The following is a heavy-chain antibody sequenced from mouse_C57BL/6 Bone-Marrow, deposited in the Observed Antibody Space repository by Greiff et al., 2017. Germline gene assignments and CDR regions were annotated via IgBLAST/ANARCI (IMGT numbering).Heavy chain of an antibody. Sequence: VQLQQSGPVLVKPGASVKMSCKASGYTFTDYYMNWVKQSHGKSLEWIGVINPYNGGTSYNQKSKGTATLTVDKTSSPAYMELNSLTSEISAVYYCARENYGSSYGFAYWGQGTLVTVSA. CDR3: ARENYGSSYGFAY. CDR2: INPYNGGT. V-gene: IGHV1-19*01. J-gene: IGHJ3*01. D-gene: IGHD1-1*01. CDR1: GYTFTDYY.